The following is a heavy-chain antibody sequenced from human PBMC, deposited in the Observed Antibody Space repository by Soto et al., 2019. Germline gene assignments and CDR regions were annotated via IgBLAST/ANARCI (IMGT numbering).Heavy chain of an antibody. CDR1: GLTFRNDW. CDR2: INQDGSER. J-gene: IGHJ4*02. V-gene: IGHV3-7*03. D-gene: IGHD4-17*01. CDR3: AVYGYGVSAAAY. Sequence: PXGSLRLSFAGSGLTFRNDWLSWVRQAPGKGLEWVANINQDGSERYYVDSVRGRFTISRDNVENSLYLQLNSLRPEDTAVYYCAVYGYGVSAAAYWGQGTLVTVSS.